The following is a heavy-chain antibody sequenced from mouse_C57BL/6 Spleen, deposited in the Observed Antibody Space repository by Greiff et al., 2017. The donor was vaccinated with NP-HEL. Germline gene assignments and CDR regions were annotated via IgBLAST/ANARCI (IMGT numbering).Heavy chain of an antibody. D-gene: IGHD2-3*01. CDR3: ARPGDGYYPWFAY. CDR2: ISSGSSTI. V-gene: IGHV5-17*01. J-gene: IGHJ3*01. Sequence: EVKVVESGGGLVKPGGSLKLSCAASGFTFSDYGMHWVRQAPEKGLEWVAYISSGSSTIYYADTVKGRFTISRDNAKNTLFLQMTSLRSEDTAMYYCARPGDGYYPWFAYWGQGTLVTVSA. CDR1: GFTFSDYG.